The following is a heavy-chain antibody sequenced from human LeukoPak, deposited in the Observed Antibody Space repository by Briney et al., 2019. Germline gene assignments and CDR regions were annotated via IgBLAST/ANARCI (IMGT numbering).Heavy chain of an antibody. Sequence: GGSLRLSCAASGFTFSSYGMHWVRQAPGKGLEWVAVIWYDGSNKYYADSVKGRFTISRDNSKNTLYLQMNSLRAEDTAVYYCARGPRYYYDSSGIDYWGQGTLVTVSS. D-gene: IGHD3-22*01. CDR1: GFTFSSYG. V-gene: IGHV3-33*01. J-gene: IGHJ4*02. CDR3: ARGPRYYYDSSGIDY. CDR2: IWYDGSNK.